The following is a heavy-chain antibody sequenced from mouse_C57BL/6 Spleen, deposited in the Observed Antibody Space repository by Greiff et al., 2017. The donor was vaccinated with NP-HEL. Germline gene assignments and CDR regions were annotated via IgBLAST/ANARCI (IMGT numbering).Heavy chain of an antibody. V-gene: IGHV1-52*01. CDR2: IDPSDSET. D-gene: IGHD1-1*01. Sequence: QVQLKQPGAELVRPGSSVKLSCKASGYTFTSYWMHWVKQRPIQGLEWIGNIDPSDSETHYNQKFKDKATLTVDKSSSTAYMQLSSLTSEDSAVYYCARPITTVVAKGYFDVWGTGTTVTVSS. CDR1: GYTFTSYW. CDR3: ARPITTVVAKGYFDV. J-gene: IGHJ1*03.